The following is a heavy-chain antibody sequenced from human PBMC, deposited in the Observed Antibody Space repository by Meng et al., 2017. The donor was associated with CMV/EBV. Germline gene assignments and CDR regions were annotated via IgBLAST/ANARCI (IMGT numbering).Heavy chain of an antibody. J-gene: IGHJ4*02. CDR1: GFKFGDYV. CDR2: IRSKGYGETT. Sequence: GESLKISCLASGFKFGDYVMSWVRQAPGKGLEWVGFIRSKGYGETTEYAASVKDRFTISRDDSKGIAYLQMNSLRTEDTAMYHCTRDWGDYDYVWGSDWGQGTLVTVSS. V-gene: IGHV3-49*04. D-gene: IGHD3-16*01. CDR3: TRDWGDYDYVWGSD.